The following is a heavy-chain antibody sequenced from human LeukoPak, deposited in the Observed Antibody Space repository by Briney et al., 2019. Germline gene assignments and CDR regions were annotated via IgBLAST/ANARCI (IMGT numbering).Heavy chain of an antibody. D-gene: IGHD3-3*01. Sequence: PGGSLRLSCAASGFTFSSYWMSWVRQAPGKGLEWVANIKQDGSEKYYVDSVKGRFTISRDNAKNSLYLQMNSLRAEDTAVYYCAREGLRFLEWQAAFFDYWGQGTLVTVSS. V-gene: IGHV3-7*01. J-gene: IGHJ4*02. CDR1: GFTFSSYW. CDR3: AREGLRFLEWQAAFFDY. CDR2: IKQDGSEK.